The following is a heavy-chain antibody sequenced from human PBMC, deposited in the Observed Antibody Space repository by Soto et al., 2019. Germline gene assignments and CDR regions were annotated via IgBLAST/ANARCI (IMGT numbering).Heavy chain of an antibody. J-gene: IGHJ5*02. Sequence: QVQLVQSGTEVQKPGSSVKVSCKASGGTFSSYAISWVRQAPGQGLEWMGGIITIFGTAKYAQKFQGRVTITADKTTSTAYMELSSLRSEDTAVYYCARDAAARYSSGWYWFDPWGQGTLVTVSS. CDR1: GGTFSSYA. V-gene: IGHV1-69*06. D-gene: IGHD6-19*01. CDR3: ARDAAARYSSGWYWFDP. CDR2: IITIFGTA.